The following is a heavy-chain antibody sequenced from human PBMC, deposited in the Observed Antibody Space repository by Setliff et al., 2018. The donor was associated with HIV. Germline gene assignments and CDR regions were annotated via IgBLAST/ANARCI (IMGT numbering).Heavy chain of an antibody. J-gene: IGHJ5*02. V-gene: IGHV4-28*03. Sequence: SETLSLTCGVSGYSMSSGYYWSWIRQPPGKGLEWIGLIYYTGIPTYNTSLKSRVTMSVDRSKNQFSLRLTSVTAADTAMYYCARAARVHPFDPWGQGTLVTVSS. CDR1: GYSMSSGYY. CDR2: IYYTGIP. CDR3: ARAARVHPFDP.